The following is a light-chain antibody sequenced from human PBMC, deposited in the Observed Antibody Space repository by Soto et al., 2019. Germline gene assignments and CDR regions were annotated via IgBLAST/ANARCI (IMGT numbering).Light chain of an antibody. CDR2: DVS. J-gene: IGKJ1*01. CDR3: QQYDSYSWT. Sequence: AIQLTQYTSSLYASLGDRVTFTCRASQGFSSYLAWYQQKPGKAPKLLIFDVSSLESGVPSRFSGSGSGTEFTLTISSLQPDDFATYYCQQYDSYSWTFGQGTKVDTK. V-gene: IGKV1-13*02. CDR1: QGFSSY.